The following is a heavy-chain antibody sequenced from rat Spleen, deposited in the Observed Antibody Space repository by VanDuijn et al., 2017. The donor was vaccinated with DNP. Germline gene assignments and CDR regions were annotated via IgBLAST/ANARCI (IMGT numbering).Heavy chain of an antibody. J-gene: IGHJ3*01. CDR2: INTGSGGT. CDR1: GYTFTSYY. V-gene: IGHV1-43*01. Sequence: QIQLQQSGIELAKPGSSVKISCKASGYTFTSYYISWIKQTTGQGLEYVGYINTGSGGTYYNEKFKDKATMTVDKSSSTAFMQLSSLTPDDSAVYYCTRGITAVVPFAYWGQGTLVTVSS. D-gene: IGHD1-1*01. CDR3: TRGITAVVPFAY.